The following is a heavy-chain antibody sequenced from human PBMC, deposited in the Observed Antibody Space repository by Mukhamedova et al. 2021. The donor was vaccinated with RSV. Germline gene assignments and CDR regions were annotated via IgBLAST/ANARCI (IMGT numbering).Heavy chain of an antibody. Sequence: STWDSGNTYYNPSLKSRVTISVDTSKNEFSLGLSSVTAADTAVYYCAREQRTVTNFGVVLPGWFDPWGQGTLVTVSS. J-gene: IGHJ5*02. D-gene: IGHD3-3*01. V-gene: IGHV4-38-2*02. CDR2: TWDSGNT. CDR3: AREQRTVTNFGVVLPGWFDP.